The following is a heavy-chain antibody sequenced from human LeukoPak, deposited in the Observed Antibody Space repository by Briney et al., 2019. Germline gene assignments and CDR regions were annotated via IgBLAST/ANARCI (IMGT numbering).Heavy chain of an antibody. J-gene: IGHJ4*02. CDR3: AREPPGGGFDY. CDR2: ISSDGTST. V-gene: IGHV3-74*01. CDR1: GFTFSSYW. Sequence: GGSLRLSCAASGFTFSSYWMHWVRQAPGKGLVWVSRISSDGTSTSYADSVKGRFTISRDNSKNTLYLQMNSLRAEDTAVYYCAREPPGGGFDYWGQGTLVTVSS. D-gene: IGHD3-16*01.